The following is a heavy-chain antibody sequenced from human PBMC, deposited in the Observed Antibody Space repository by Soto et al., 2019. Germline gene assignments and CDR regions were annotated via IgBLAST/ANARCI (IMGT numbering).Heavy chain of an antibody. Sequence: PGGSLRLSCAASGFTFSSYAMSWVRQAPGKGLEWVSAISGSGGGTYYADSVKGRFTISRDNSKNTLYLQMNSLRAEDTAVYYCAKPPRDFWSDYTYTWFDPWGQGTLVTVSS. V-gene: IGHV3-23*01. CDR2: ISGSGGGT. CDR1: GFTFSSYA. D-gene: IGHD3-3*01. CDR3: AKPPRDFWSDYTYTWFDP. J-gene: IGHJ5*02.